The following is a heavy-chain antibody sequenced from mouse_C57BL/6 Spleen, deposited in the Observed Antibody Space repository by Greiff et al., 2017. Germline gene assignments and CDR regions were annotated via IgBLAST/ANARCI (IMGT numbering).Heavy chain of an antibody. V-gene: IGHV1-74*01. D-gene: IGHD2-1*01. J-gene: IGHJ2*01. CDR3: AISYGNAYYFDY. CDR1: GYTFTSYW. Sequence: QVQLKQPGAELVKPGASVKVSCKASGYTFTSYWMHWVKQRPGQGLEWIGRIHPSDSDTNYNQKFKGKATLTVDKSSSTAYMQLSSLTSEDSAVYYCAISYGNAYYFDYWGQGTTLTVSS. CDR2: IHPSDSDT.